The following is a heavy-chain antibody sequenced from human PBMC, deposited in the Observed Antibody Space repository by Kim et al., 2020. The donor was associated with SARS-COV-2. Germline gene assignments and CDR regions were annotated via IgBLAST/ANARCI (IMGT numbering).Heavy chain of an antibody. CDR1: GFTFSSYG. J-gene: IGHJ1*01. Sequence: GGSLRLSCAASGFTFSSYGMHWVRQAPGKGLEWVAVISYDGSNKYYADSVKGRFTISRDNSKNTLYLQMNSLRAEDTAVYYCAKPLSVLLMDSSGYYYEAEYFQHWGQGTLVTVSS. V-gene: IGHV3-30*18. CDR2: ISYDGSNK. D-gene: IGHD3-22*01. CDR3: AKPLSVLLMDSSGYYYEAEYFQH.